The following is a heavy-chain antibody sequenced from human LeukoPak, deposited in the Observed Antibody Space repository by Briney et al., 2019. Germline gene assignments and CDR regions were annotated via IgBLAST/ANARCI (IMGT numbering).Heavy chain of an antibody. V-gene: IGHV4-34*01. J-gene: IGHJ6*03. CDR3: ARVRRYDFWSGPYYMDV. D-gene: IGHD3-3*01. Sequence: PSETLSLTCAVYGGSFSGYYWSWIRQPPGKGLEWIGEINHSGSTNYNPSLKSRVTISVDTSKNQFSLKLSSVTAADTAVYYCARVRRYDFWSGPYYMDVWGKGTTVTVSS. CDR1: GGSFSGYY. CDR2: INHSGST.